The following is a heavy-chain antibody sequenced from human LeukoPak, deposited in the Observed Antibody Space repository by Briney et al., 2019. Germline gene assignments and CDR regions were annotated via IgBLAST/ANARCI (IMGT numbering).Heavy chain of an antibody. CDR2: IYFSGSP. CDR3: TRLLHDSRGYYYFDY. D-gene: IGHD3-22*01. V-gene: IGHV4-39*01. Sequence: SETLSLTCTVSGGSISSSSYYWGWIRQHPGKGLEWIGSIYFSGSPYHNPSLKSRVTMSVDTSKNQFSLKLNSVTAADTAVYFCTRLLHDSRGYYYFDYWGQGTLATVSS. CDR1: GGSISSSSYY. J-gene: IGHJ4*02.